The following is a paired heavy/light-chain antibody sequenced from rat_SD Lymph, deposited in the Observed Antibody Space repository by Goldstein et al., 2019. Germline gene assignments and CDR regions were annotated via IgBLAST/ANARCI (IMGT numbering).Light chain of an antibody. Sequence: DIQMTQSPASLSASLGETISIECRASEDIYSNLAWYQQKSGKSPQLLIYAANRLQDGVPSRFSGSGSGTQYSLKISGMQPEDEGDYFCLQGSKFPPTFGGGTKLELK. J-gene: IGKJ1*01. V-gene: IGKV12S38*01. CDR3: LQGSKFPPT. CDR2: AAN. CDR1: EDIYSN.
Heavy chain of an antibody. D-gene: IGHD1-6*01. CDR2: ISSSSGT. CDR1: GFTFSSYG. J-gene: IGHJ2*01. Sequence: VQLVESGGGLVQPGKSLKLSCSASGFTFSSYGMHWIRQAPGKGLDWVAYISSSSGTVYADAVKGRFTISRDNAKNTLYLQLNSLKSEDTAIYYCARWVYYGLLGDYFDYWGQGVMVTVSS. V-gene: IGHV5-62*01. CDR3: ARWVYYGLLGDYFDY.